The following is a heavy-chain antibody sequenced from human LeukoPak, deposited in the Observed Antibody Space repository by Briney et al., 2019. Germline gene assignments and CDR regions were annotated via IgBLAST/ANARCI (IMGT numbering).Heavy chain of an antibody. CDR1: GFTFDDYA. Sequence: GRSLRLSCAASGFTFDDYAMHWVRQAPGKGLEWVSGISWNSVTIGYADSVKGRFTISRENAKNSLYLQMNSLRAEDTALYYCAKVACSSTSCSEFDYWGQGTLVTVSS. CDR2: ISWNSVTI. J-gene: IGHJ4*02. CDR3: AKVACSSTSCSEFDY. V-gene: IGHV3-9*01. D-gene: IGHD2-2*01.